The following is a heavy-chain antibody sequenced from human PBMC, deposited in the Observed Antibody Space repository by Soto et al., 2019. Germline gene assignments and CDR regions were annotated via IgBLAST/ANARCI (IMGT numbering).Heavy chain of an antibody. D-gene: IGHD1-26*01. CDR3: ARLVGCFDY. CDR1: FNGIDNC. Sequence: FNGIDNCISWVRQAPGKGLEWVSVIYSGATTYYADSVKGRFTISRDNSKNTLYLQMNSLRAEDTAVYYCARLVGCFDYWGQGTLVTVSS. J-gene: IGHJ4*02. V-gene: IGHV3-66*04. CDR2: IYSGATT.